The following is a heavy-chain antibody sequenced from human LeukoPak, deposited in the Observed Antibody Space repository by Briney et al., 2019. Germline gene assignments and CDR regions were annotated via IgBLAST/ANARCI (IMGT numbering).Heavy chain of an antibody. D-gene: IGHD3-10*01. CDR3: ARQYGSGSYYPPFDY. V-gene: IGHV4-4*07. J-gene: IGHJ4*02. Sequence: PSETLSLTCTVSGGSISSYYWSWIRQPAGKGLEWIGRIYTSGSTNYNPSLKSRVTMSVDTSKNQFPLKLSSVTAADTAVYYCARQYGSGSYYPPFDYWGQGTLVTVSS. CDR2: IYTSGST. CDR1: GGSISSYY.